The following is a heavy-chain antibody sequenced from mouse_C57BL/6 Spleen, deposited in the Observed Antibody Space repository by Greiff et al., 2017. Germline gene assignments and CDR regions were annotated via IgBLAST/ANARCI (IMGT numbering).Heavy chain of an antibody. CDR2: ISDGGSYT. Sequence: DVKLVESGGGLVKPGGSLKLSCAASGFTFSSYAMSWVRQTPEKRLEWVATISDGGSYTYYPDNVKGRFTISRDNAKNNLYLQMSHLKSEDTAMYYCARDPRRNYGYFDYWGQGTTLTVSS. CDR1: GFTFSSYA. J-gene: IGHJ2*01. CDR3: ARDPRRNYGYFDY. V-gene: IGHV5-4*01. D-gene: IGHD2-1*01.